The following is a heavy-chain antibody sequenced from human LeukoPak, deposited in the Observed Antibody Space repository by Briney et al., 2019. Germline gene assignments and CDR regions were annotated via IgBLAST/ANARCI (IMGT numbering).Heavy chain of an antibody. CDR1: GYTFTSYG. CDR2: ISAYNGNT. J-gene: IGHJ4*02. CDR3: VSTGAGYCSSTSCYKPFDY. V-gene: IGHV1-18*01. D-gene: IGHD2-2*02. Sequence: ASVKVSCKASGYTFTSYGTSWVRQAPGQGLEWMGWISAYNGNTNYAQKLQGRVTMTTDTSTSTAYMELRSLRSDDTAVYYCVSTGAGYCSSTSCYKPFDYWGQGTLVTVSS.